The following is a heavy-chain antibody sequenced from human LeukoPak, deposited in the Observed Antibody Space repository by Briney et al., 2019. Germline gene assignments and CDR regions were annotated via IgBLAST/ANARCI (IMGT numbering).Heavy chain of an antibody. V-gene: IGHV3-48*03. CDR3: TTEGLYYDYVWGSYRYGDY. Sequence: GGSLRLSCAASGFTFSSYEMNWVRQAPGKGLEWVSYISSSGSTIYYADSVKGRFTISRDNAKNSLYLQMNSLKTEDTAVYYCTTEGLYYDYVWGSYRYGDYWGQGTLVTVSS. D-gene: IGHD3-16*02. CDR2: ISSSGSTI. CDR1: GFTFSSYE. J-gene: IGHJ4*02.